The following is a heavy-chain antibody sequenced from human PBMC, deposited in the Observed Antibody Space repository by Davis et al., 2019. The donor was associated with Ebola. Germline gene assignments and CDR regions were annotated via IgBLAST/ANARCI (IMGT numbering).Heavy chain of an antibody. D-gene: IGHD2-2*01. CDR2: IYYSGST. J-gene: IGHJ5*02. V-gene: IGHV4-31*02. CDR3: ARGNSDCSSTSCYSTWFDP. Sequence: WVRQHPGKGLEWIGYIYYSGSTYYNPSLKSRVTISVDTSKNQFSLKLSSVTAADTAVYYCARGNSDCSSTSCYSTWFDPWGQGTLVTVSS.